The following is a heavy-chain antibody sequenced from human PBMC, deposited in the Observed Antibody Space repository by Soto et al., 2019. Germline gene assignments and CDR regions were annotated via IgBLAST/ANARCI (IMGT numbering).Heavy chain of an antibody. CDR1: GYTFTTYG. V-gene: IGHV1-18*04. D-gene: IGHD3-22*01. Sequence: ASVKVTCKASGYTFTTYGIRWVRRAPGQGLEWMGWISVYNGNTNNAKKFQGRVTMTTDTCTNTAYMDLRSVRSNDTAVHCCVRAKIRSPHYYKPRACELWGQETMVTVSS. J-gene: IGHJ3*01. CDR3: VRAKIRSPHYYKPRACEL. CDR2: ISVYNGNT.